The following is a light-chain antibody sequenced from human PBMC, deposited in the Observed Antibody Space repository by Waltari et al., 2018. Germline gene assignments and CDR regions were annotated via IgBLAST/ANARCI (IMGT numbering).Light chain of an antibody. J-gene: IGLJ2*01. V-gene: IGLV2-23*02. CDR2: EVS. Sequence: QSALTQPASVSGSPGPSITLPCTGTSSDVGSYNLVSWYQQHPGKAPKLMIYEVSKRPSGVSNRFSGSKSGNTASLTISGLQAEDEADYYCCSYAGSSTVVFGGGTKLTVL. CDR1: SSDVGSYNL. CDR3: CSYAGSSTVV.